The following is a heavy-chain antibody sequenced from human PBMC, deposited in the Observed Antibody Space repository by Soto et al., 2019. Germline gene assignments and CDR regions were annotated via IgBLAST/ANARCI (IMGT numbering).Heavy chain of an antibody. CDR1: GFTFSDYY. J-gene: IGHJ4*02. CDR3: ARTGPVVTAIPNYFDY. V-gene: IGHV3-11*06. Sequence: QVQLVESGGGLVKPGGSLRLSCAASGFTFSDYYMSWIRQAPGKGLEWVSYISSSSSYTNYADSVKGRFTISRDNAKNSLYLQTNSLRAEDTAVYYCARTGPVVTAIPNYFDYWGQGTLVTVSS. D-gene: IGHD2-21*02. CDR2: ISSSSSYT.